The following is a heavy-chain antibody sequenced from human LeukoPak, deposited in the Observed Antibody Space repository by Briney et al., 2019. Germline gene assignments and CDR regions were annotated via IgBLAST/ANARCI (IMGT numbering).Heavy chain of an antibody. D-gene: IGHD5-18*01. Sequence: GASVKVSCKASGYKFTGYYMHWVRQAPGQGLEWMGWINPNSGDSHHAQKFQGRVTMTRDTSISTAYMELSRLRPDDTAVYYCAREIGGILVFDYWGQGTLVTVFS. V-gene: IGHV1-2*02. CDR3: AREIGGILVFDY. J-gene: IGHJ4*02. CDR2: INPNSGDS. CDR1: GYKFTGYY.